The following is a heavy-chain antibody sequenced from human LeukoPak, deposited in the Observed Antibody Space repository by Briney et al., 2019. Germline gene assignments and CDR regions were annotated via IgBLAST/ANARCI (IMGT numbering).Heavy chain of an antibody. CDR1: GGSFSGYY. V-gene: IGHV4-34*01. D-gene: IGHD2-21*02. J-gene: IGHJ5*02. Sequence: SETLSLTCAVYGGSFSGYYWSWIRQPPGKGLEWIGEINHSGSTNYNPSLKSRVTISVDTSKNQFPLKLSSVTAADTAVYYCARGPFVVVTATNYNWFDPWGQGTLVTVSS. CDR3: ARGPFVVVTATNYNWFDP. CDR2: INHSGST.